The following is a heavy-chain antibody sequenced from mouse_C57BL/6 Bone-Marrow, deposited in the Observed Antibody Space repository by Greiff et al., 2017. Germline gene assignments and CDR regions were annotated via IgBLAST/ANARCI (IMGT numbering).Heavy chain of an antibody. CDR3: TSHYYGSSYPSMDY. CDR1: GFNIKDDY. J-gene: IGHJ4*01. V-gene: IGHV14-4*01. CDR2: IDPENGDT. Sequence: EVKLQESGAELVRPGASVKLSCTASGFNIKDDYMHWVKQRPEQGLEWIGWIDPENGDTEYASKFQGKATITADTSSNTAYLQLSSLTSEDTAVYYCTSHYYGSSYPSMDYWGQGTSVTVSS. D-gene: IGHD1-1*01.